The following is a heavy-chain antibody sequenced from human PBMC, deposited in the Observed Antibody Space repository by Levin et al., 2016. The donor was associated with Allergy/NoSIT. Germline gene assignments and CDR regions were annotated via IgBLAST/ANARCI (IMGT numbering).Heavy chain of an antibody. CDR3: ARLKATADSRSLDY. V-gene: IGHV4-59*08. Sequence: WIRQPPGKGLEWIGYIYHSGSTNYNPSLKSRVTLSVDTSKNQFSLELSSVTAADTAVYYCARLKATADSRSLDYWGQGTLVTVSS. J-gene: IGHJ4*02. CDR2: IYHSGST. D-gene: IGHD6-13*01.